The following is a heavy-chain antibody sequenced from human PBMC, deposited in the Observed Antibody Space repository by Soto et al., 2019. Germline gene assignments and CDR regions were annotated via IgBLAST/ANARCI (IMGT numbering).Heavy chain of an antibody. Sequence: QVQLQQCGAGLLKPSETLSLTCAVYGGSFSGYYWSWIRQPPGKGLEWIGEVNHSGSTTYNSSLTSRVTISVATASNQFSLRLTSATAADTAVYFCARTGPTYGFDVWGQGTLVIVSS. CDR1: GGSFSGYY. D-gene: IGHD2-8*02. CDR2: VNHSGST. V-gene: IGHV4-34*01. CDR3: ARTGPTYGFDV. J-gene: IGHJ3*01.